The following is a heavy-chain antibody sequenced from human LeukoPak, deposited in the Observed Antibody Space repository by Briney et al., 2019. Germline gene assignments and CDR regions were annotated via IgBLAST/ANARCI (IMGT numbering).Heavy chain of an antibody. CDR2: VNGPGGST. CDR1: GFPFSSFA. J-gene: IGHJ4*02. D-gene: IGHD5-24*01. Sequence: GGSLRLSCAASGFPFSSFAMSWVRQAPGKGLEWVSSVNGPGGSTWYADSVKGRFTISRDSSKNTLFLQMSSLRAEDTAVYYCAKNDGYHYWFFDCWGRGTLVTVSS. CDR3: AKNDGYHYWFFDC. V-gene: IGHV3-23*01.